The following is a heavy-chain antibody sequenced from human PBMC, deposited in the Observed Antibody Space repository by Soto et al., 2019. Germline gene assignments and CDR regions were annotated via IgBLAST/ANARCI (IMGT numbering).Heavy chain of an antibody. V-gene: IGHV1-24*01. CDR2: FDPEDGET. CDR3: ATRATMIVVVTYDDKAFDI. D-gene: IGHD3-22*01. CDR1: GYTLTELS. J-gene: IGHJ3*02. Sequence: GSSVKVSCKVSGYTLTELSMHWVRQAPGKGLEWMGGFDPEDGETIYAQKFQGRVTMTEDTSTDTAYMELSSLRSEDTAVYYCATRATMIVVVTYDDKAFDIWGQGTMVTV.